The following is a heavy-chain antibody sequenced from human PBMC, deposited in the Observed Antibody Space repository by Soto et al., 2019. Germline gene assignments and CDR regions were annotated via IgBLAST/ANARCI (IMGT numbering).Heavy chain of an antibody. Sequence: EVQLVESGGGLVQPGGSLRLSCAASGFTVSNNYMSWVRQAPGKGLEWVSVLYADGSTYYADSVKGRFITSRDTSKNTLFLQMNSLRAEDTAVYYCARGLGWLRSWGQGTRVIVSS. J-gene: IGHJ4*02. V-gene: IGHV3-66*01. D-gene: IGHD5-12*01. CDR1: GFTVSNNY. CDR2: LYADGST. CDR3: ARGLGWLRS.